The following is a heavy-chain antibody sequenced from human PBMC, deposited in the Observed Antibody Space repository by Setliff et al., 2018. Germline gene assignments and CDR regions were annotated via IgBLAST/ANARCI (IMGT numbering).Heavy chain of an antibody. Sequence: PGGSLRLSCGASGFTFSTPAIHWVRQAPGKGLEWVAMIWSDGSQIKYLDSVKGRFTISRDNAKNSVYLQMNSLRAEDAAVYYCATSDWYAAFDHWGQGTLVTVSS. CDR1: GFTFSTPA. J-gene: IGHJ4*02. CDR3: ATSDWYAAFDH. V-gene: IGHV3-33*03. D-gene: IGHD6-19*01. CDR2: IWSDGSQI.